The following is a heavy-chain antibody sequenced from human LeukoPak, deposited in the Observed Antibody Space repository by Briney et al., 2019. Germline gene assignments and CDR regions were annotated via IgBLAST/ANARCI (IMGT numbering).Heavy chain of an antibody. J-gene: IGHJ5*02. D-gene: IGHD3-10*01. CDR3: ARGAARFGELLRNWFDP. Sequence: ASVKVSCKASGYTFTGQYMHWVRQAPGQGLEWMGWINPNSGGTNYAQKFQGRVTMTRDTSISTAYMELSRLRSDDTAVYYCARGAARFGELLRNWFDPWGQGTLVTVSS. CDR1: GYTFTGQY. CDR2: INPNSGGT. V-gene: IGHV1-2*02.